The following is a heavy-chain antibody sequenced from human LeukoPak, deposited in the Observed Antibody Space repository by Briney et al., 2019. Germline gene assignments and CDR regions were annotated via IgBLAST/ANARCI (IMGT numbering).Heavy chain of an antibody. CDR1: GGSFSNYY. J-gene: IGHJ4*01. Sequence: SETLSLTCSLSGGSFSNYYWHWIRQSAEKGLEWIGHIYHTGDTNDNPSLKSRLTISVDKSRNLFSPRLTSVTAADTAIYYCARGGSKSWYPLMKWGQGTLVTVS. D-gene: IGHD6-13*01. V-gene: IGHV4-4*07. CDR3: ARGGSKSWYPLMK. CDR2: IYHTGDT.